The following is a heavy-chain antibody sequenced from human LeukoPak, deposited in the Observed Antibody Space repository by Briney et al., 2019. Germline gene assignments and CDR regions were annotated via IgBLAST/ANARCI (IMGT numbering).Heavy chain of an antibody. V-gene: IGHV4-59*08. CDR2: IYYSGST. J-gene: IGHJ4*02. CDR3: ARRRRRFGESFDY. Sequence: SETLSLTCTVSGGSISSYYWSWIRQPPGKGLEWIGYIYYSGSTYYNPSLKSRVTISVDTSENQFSLKLSSVTAADTAVYYCARRRRRFGESFDYWGQGTLVTVSS. CDR1: GGSISSYY. D-gene: IGHD3-10*01.